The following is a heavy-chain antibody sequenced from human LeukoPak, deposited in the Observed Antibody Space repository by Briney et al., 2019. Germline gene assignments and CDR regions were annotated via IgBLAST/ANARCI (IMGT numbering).Heavy chain of an antibody. D-gene: IGHD3-10*01. CDR1: GFTFSSYG. CDR3: AKSSITMVRGVTNWFDP. Sequence: GGSLRLSCAASGFTFSSYGMSWVRQAPGKGLEWVSAISGSGGSTYYADSVKGRFTISRDNSKNTLYLQMNSLRAEDTAVYYCAKSSITMVRGVTNWFDPWGQGTLVTVSS. J-gene: IGHJ5*02. CDR2: ISGSGGST. V-gene: IGHV3-23*01.